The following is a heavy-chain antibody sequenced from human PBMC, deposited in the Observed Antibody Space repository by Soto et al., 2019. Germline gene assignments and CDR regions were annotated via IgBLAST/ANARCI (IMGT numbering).Heavy chain of an antibody. Sequence: PGGSLRLSCAASGFTFSSYAMSWVRQAPGKGLEWVSAISGSGGSTYYADSVKGRFTISRDNSKNTLYLQMNSLRAEDTAVYYCAKDRGAYSSSPGTMDVWGKGTTVTVSS. D-gene: IGHD6-6*01. CDR3: AKDRGAYSSSPGTMDV. CDR1: GFTFSSYA. J-gene: IGHJ6*03. CDR2: ISGSGGST. V-gene: IGHV3-23*01.